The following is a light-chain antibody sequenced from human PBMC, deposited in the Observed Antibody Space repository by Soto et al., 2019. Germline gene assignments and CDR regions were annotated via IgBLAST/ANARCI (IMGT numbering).Light chain of an antibody. CDR2: AVS. V-gene: IGLV2-14*01. CDR3: SSYTSSSTLV. CDR1: SSDVGGYNY. Sequence: QSALTQPASVSGSPGQSITISCAGTSSDVGGYNYVSWYQQHPGKVPQLMIYAVSHRPSGVSIRFSGSKSGNTASLTISGLQAEDEADYYCSSYTSSSTLVFGGGTKLTVL. J-gene: IGLJ2*01.